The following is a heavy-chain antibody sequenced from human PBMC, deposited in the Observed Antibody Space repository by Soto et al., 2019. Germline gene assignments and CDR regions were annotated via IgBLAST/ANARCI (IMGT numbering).Heavy chain of an antibody. J-gene: IGHJ4*02. CDR2: ISWNSGSI. Sequence: GGSLRLSCAASGFTFDDYAMHWVRQAPGKGLEWVSGISWNSGSIGYADSVKGRFTISRDNAKNSLYLQMNSLRAEDTALYYCAKDIHDFWSGYFDYWGQGTLVTVSS. CDR3: AKDIHDFWSGYFDY. D-gene: IGHD3-3*01. CDR1: GFTFDDYA. V-gene: IGHV3-9*01.